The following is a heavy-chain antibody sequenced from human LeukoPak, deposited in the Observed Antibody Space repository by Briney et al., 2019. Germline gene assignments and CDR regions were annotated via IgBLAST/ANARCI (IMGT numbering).Heavy chain of an antibody. D-gene: IGHD3-10*01. V-gene: IGHV4-39*01. Sequence: PSETLSLTCTVSGGSISSSSYYWGWIRQPPGKGLEWIGSIYYSGSTYYNPSLKSRVTISVDTSKNQFSLKLRSVTAADTAVYYCAGNYYGSGSYADFDYWGQGTLVTVSS. CDR2: IYYSGST. CDR3: AGNYYGSGSYADFDY. J-gene: IGHJ4*02. CDR1: GGSISSSSYY.